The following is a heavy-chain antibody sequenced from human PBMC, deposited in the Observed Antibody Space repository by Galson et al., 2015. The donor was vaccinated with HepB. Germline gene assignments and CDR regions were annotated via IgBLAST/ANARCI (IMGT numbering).Heavy chain of an antibody. Sequence: SLRLSCAASGFTFSTYAMHWVRQAPGKGLEWVALISYDGSNKYYADSVKGRFTISRDNSKNTLYLQMNSLRAEDTAVYYCAKDNYPKHSMTWTGVDSWGQGALVTVSS. CDR2: ISYDGSNK. J-gene: IGHJ4*02. V-gene: IGHV3-30*04. D-gene: IGHD4-11*01. CDR3: AKDNYPKHSMTWTGVDS. CDR1: GFTFSTYA.